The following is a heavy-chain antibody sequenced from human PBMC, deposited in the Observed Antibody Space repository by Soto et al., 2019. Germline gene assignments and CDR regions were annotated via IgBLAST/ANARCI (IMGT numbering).Heavy chain of an antibody. Sequence: WGSAISGSGGSTYYADSVKGRFTISRDNSKNTLYPQMNSLRAEDTAVYYCPNFIRCCGDDGALLSYCDQGSLV. J-gene: IGHJ1*01. CDR2: ISGSGGST. V-gene: IGHV3-23*01. CDR3: PNFIRCCGDDGALLSY. D-gene: IGHD5-12*01.